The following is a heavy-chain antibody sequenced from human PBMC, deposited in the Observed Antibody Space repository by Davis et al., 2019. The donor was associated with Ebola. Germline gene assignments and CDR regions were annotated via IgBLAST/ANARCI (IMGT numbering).Heavy chain of an antibody. Sequence: SETLSLTCTVSGGSVSSGSYYWSWIRQPPGKGLEWIGYIYYSGSTNYNPSLKSRVTISVDKSKNQFSLQLNSVTPEDTAVYYCARGYSGWFDPWGQGTLVTVSS. J-gene: IGHJ5*02. V-gene: IGHV4-61*01. CDR2: IYYSGST. D-gene: IGHD1-26*01. CDR3: ARGYSGWFDP. CDR1: GGSVSSGSYY.